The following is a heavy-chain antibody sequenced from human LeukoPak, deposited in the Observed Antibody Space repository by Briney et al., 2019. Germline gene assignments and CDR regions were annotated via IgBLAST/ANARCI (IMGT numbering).Heavy chain of an antibody. CDR1: GGSFSGYY. CDR3: ARLRDDFWSGYLYYFDY. CDR2: INHSGST. J-gene: IGHJ4*02. D-gene: IGHD3-3*01. Sequence: PSETLSLTCAVYGGSFSGYYWSWIRQPPGKGLEWIGEINHSGSTNYNPSLKSRVTISVDTSKNQFSLKLSSVTAADTAVYYCARLRDDFWSGYLYYFDYWGQGTLVTVSS. V-gene: IGHV4-34*01.